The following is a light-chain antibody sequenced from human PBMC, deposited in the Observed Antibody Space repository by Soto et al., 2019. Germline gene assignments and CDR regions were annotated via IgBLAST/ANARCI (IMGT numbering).Light chain of an antibody. Sequence: DIVLTQSPLSLAVTPGEPASISCRSSQSLLHSNVYNYLDWYLQKPGQSPQLLIYLGSNRDAGVPDRFSGSGSGTYFTLKISRVEAEDVGFYYCMQALQIPLTVGPGTKVDI. CDR3: MQALQIPLT. V-gene: IGKV2-28*01. J-gene: IGKJ3*01. CDR1: QSLLHSNVYNY. CDR2: LGS.